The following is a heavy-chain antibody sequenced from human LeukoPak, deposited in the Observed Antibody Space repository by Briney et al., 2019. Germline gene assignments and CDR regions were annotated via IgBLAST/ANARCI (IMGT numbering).Heavy chain of an antibody. CDR1: GGSITTSNYY. CDR2: IYYTGST. D-gene: IGHD6-13*01. J-gene: IGHJ4*02. Sequence: SETLSLTCTVSGGSITTSNYYWGWVRQPPGKGLEWIGSIYYTGSTYYSPSLKSRVIISVDTSKNQFSLKLSSVTAADTAVYYCARDVVAAAGTWDYWGQGTLVTVSS. V-gene: IGHV4-39*07. CDR3: ARDVVAAAGTWDY.